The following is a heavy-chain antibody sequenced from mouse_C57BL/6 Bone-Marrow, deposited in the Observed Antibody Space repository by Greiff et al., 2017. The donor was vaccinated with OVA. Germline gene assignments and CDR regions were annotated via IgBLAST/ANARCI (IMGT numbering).Heavy chain of an antibody. J-gene: IGHJ3*01. CDR1: GYTFTDYY. D-gene: IGHD3-1*01. V-gene: IGHV1-34*01. CDR3: AGTHQSWFAY. Sequence: EVQLQQSGPELVKPGASVKMSCKASGYTFTDYYMPWVKQSHGKSLEWIGYIYPNNGGNGYNQKFKGKATLTVDKSSSTAYMELSSLTSEDSAVFNCAGTHQSWFAYWGQGTLVTVSA. CDR2: IYPNNGGN.